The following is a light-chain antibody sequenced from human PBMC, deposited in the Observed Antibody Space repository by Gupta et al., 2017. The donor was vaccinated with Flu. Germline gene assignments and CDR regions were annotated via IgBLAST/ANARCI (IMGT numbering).Light chain of an antibody. V-gene: IGKV3-11*01. CDR3: QQCNNWLWT. CDR2: DAS. CDR1: QSIGTY. J-gene: IGKJ1*01. Sequence: PASLCVSTGERATHSSRASQSIGTYLAWYQQKPGQAPRLLIYDASKRATGIPDRFSGGGSGTDFTLTISSLESEDFGVYYCQQCNNWLWTFGQGTKVEI.